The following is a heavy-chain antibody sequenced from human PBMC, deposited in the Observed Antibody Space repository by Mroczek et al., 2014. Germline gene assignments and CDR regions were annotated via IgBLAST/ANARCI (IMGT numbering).Heavy chain of an antibody. J-gene: IGHJ6*03. D-gene: IGHD2-2*01. V-gene: IGHV5-51*01. CDR3: ARHGGDYCSSTSCQIRISPLYYYMDV. Sequence: VQLQQSGAEVKKPGESLKISCKGSGYSFTSYWIGWVRQMPGKGLEWMGIIYPGDSDTRYSPSFQGQVTISADKSISTAYLQWSSLKASDTAMYYCARHGGDYCSSTSCQIRISPLYYYMDVWGKGTTVTVSS. CDR1: GYSFTSYW. CDR2: IYPGDSDT.